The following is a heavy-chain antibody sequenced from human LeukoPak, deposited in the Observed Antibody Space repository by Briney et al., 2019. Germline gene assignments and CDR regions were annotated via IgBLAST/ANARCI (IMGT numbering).Heavy chain of an antibody. CDR1: GFTFSDYY. Sequence: GGSLRLSCAASGFTFSDYYMSWIRQAPGKGLEWVSYISSSGSTIYYADSVKGRFTISRDNSKNSLYLQMNSLRAEDTALYYCAKDGRSGWYDPWFDPWGQGTLVTVSS. CDR3: AKDGRSGWYDPWFDP. J-gene: IGHJ5*02. V-gene: IGHV3-11*01. D-gene: IGHD6-19*01. CDR2: ISSSGSTI.